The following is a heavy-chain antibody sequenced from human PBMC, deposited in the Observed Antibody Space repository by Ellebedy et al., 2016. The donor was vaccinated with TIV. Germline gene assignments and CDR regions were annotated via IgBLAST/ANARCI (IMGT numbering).Heavy chain of an antibody. V-gene: IGHV3-74*01. J-gene: IGHJ4*02. CDR2: INSDGSST. D-gene: IGHD2-15*01. CDR3: ARNRYCSAGDCYALGY. Sequence: GESLKISCVVSGFTFSSYWMHWVRQAPGKGLVWVSRINSDGSSTIYADSVKGRFTISRDNAKNTLYLQMNSLRAEDTALYYCARNRYCSAGDCYALGYWGQGTLVTVSS. CDR1: GFTFSSYW.